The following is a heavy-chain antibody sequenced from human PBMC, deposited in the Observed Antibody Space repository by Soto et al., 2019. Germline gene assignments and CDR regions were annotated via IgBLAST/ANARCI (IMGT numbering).Heavy chain of an antibody. CDR3: ARDGYCSGGSCYYFDY. D-gene: IGHD2-15*01. V-gene: IGHV1-69*13. Sequence: ASVKVSCKASGGTFSSYAISWVRQAPGQGLEWMGRIIPIFGTANYAQKFQGRVTITADESTSTAYMELSSLRSEDTAVYYCARDGYCSGGSCYYFDYWGQGTLVTVSS. CDR2: IIPIFGTA. J-gene: IGHJ4*02. CDR1: GGTFSSYA.